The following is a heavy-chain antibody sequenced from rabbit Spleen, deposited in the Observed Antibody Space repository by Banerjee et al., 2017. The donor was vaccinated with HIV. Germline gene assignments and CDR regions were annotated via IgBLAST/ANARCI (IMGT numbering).Heavy chain of an antibody. D-gene: IGHD1-1*01. CDR1: GVSFSGSSY. V-gene: IGHV1S40*01. Sequence: QSLEESGGDLVKPGASLTLTCIASGVSFSGSSYMCWVRQAPGKGLEWIACIEAGSSGFTYFASWVNGRFSIPKTSSTTVTLQMTSLTTADTATYFCARDTSSSFSSYGMDLWGQGTLVTVS. CDR3: ARDTSSSFSSYGMDL. J-gene: IGHJ6*01. CDR2: IEAGSSGFT.